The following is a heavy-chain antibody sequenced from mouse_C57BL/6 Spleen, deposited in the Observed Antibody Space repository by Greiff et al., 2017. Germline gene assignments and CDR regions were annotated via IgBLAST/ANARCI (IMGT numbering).Heavy chain of an antibody. J-gene: IGHJ3*01. V-gene: IGHV1-52*01. D-gene: IGHD1-1*01. CDR3: ARGHYYGSRAWFAY. CDR2: IDPSDSET. CDR1: GYTFTSYW. Sequence: QVQLQQPGAELVRPGSSVKLSCKASGYTFTSYWMHWVKQRPIQGLEWIGNIDPSDSETHYNQKFKDKATLTVDKSSSTAYMQLSSLTSEGSAVYYCARGHYYGSRAWFAYWGQGTLVTVSA.